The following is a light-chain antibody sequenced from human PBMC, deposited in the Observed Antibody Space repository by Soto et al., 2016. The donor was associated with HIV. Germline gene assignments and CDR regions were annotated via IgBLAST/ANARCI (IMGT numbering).Light chain of an antibody. Sequence: SYVLTQPPSVSVAPGKTATITCGGNNIGREYVYWYQQKLGQAPVLVVSYDSDWPSGIPERFSGSHSGNTATLTISRVEAGDEADYYCQVWDANSDHRGVFGGGTKLTVL. CDR3: QVWDANSDHRGV. V-gene: IGLV3-21*04. J-gene: IGLJ2*01. CDR1: NIGREY. CDR2: YDS.